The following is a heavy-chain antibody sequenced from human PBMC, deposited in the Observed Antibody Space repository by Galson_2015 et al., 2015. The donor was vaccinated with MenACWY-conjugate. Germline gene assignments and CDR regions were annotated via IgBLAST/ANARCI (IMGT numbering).Heavy chain of an antibody. CDR2: VSGSGGTT. CDR1: EVTCSNYA. Sequence: ALRLGGAGAEVTCSNYAMGWGRQAPGEGVDWVSLVSGSGGTTYQGDCVKVRCTISRYNAHNILYLQMNSLSGEDTAVYYCAKTFSRVGGLFDSWGQGSLVTVSS. D-gene: IGHD1-26*01. J-gene: IGHJ4*02. V-gene: IGHV3-23*01. CDR3: AKTFSRVGGLFDS.